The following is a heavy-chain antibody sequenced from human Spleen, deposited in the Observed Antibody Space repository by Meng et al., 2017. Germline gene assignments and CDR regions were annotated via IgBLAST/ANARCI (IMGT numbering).Heavy chain of an antibody. CDR3: ARVAQGYGDFTTFDY. D-gene: IGHD4-17*01. Sequence: QVQLVQSGAEVTKPGASVKVSCKASGYTFTSYAMNWVRQAPGQGLEWMGWTNTNTGNPTYAQGFTGRFVFSLDASVSTAYLQISSLKAEDTAVYYCARVAQGYGDFTTFDYWGQGTLVTVSS. J-gene: IGHJ4*02. CDR2: TNTNTGNP. V-gene: IGHV7-4-1*02. CDR1: GYTFTSYA.